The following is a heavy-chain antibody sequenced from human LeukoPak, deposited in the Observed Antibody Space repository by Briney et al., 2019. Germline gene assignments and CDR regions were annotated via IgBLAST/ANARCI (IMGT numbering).Heavy chain of an antibody. D-gene: IGHD2-15*01. CDR3: ARGRAATPFDY. J-gene: IGHJ4*02. CDR1: GGSISSYY. V-gene: IGHV4-59*01. CDR2: IYYSGST. Sequence: SETLSLTCTVSGGSISSYYRSWIRQPPGKGLEWIGYIYYSGSTNYNPSLKSRVTISVDTSKNQFSLKLSSVTAADTAVYYCARGRAATPFDYWGQGTLVTVSS.